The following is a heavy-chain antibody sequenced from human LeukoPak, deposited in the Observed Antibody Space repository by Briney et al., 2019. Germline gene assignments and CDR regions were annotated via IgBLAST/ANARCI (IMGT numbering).Heavy chain of an antibody. V-gene: IGHV4-61*02. Sequence: TLSLTCTVSGGSISSGSYYWSWIRQPAGKGLEWIGRIYTSGSTNYNPSLKSRVTISVDTSKNQFSLKLSSVTAADTAVYYCARDQVPLAVAGTGWFDPWGQGTLVTVSS. CDR2: IYTSGST. CDR1: GGSISSGSYY. D-gene: IGHD6-19*01. CDR3: ARDQVPLAVAGTGWFDP. J-gene: IGHJ5*02.